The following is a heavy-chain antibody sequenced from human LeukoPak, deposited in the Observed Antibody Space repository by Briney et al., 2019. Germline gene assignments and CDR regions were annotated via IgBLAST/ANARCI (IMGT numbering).Heavy chain of an antibody. CDR3: VKDRLRFSS. CDR1: GFTFSASW. D-gene: IGHD5-12*01. V-gene: IGHV3-7*03. J-gene: IGHJ5*01. Sequence: GGSLRVSCTASGFTFSASWMSWVRQAPGKGLEWVANIKEDGNEKCYVDSVKGRFTISRDNAKNSLYLQMNSLRAEDTAVYYCVKDRLRFSSWGQGTLVTVSS. CDR2: IKEDGNEK.